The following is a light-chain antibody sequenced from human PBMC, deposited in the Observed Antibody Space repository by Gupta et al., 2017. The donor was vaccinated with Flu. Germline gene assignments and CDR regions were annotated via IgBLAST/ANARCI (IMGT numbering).Light chain of an antibody. CDR2: KAS. Sequence: DIQMTQSPSILSASVGDRVTITCRPSQSINTWLAWYQQKPGRAPKLLIYKASSLESGVPSRFSGSGSGTEFTLTISSLQPDDSATYYCQQEDNYSWVFGQGTKVEIK. J-gene: IGKJ1*01. CDR3: QQEDNYSWV. V-gene: IGKV1-5*03. CDR1: QSINTW.